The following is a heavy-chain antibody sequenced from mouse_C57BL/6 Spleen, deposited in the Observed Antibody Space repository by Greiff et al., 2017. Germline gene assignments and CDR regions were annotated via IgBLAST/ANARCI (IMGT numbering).Heavy chain of an antibody. CDR3: ARSYYYGSRPMDY. CDR2: IYPGDGDT. CDR1: GYAFSSSW. Sequence: VQLQQSGPELVKPGASVKISCKASGYAFSSSWMNWVKQRPGKGLEWIGRIYPGDGDTNYNGKFKGKATLTADKSSSTAYMQLSSLTSEDSAVYFCARSYYYGSRPMDYWGQGTSVTVSS. V-gene: IGHV1-82*01. D-gene: IGHD1-1*01. J-gene: IGHJ4*01.